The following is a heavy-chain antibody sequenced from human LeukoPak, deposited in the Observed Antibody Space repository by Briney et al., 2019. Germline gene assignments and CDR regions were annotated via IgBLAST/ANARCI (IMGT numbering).Heavy chain of an antibody. J-gene: IGHJ5*02. CDR2: IYYSGTT. V-gene: IGHV4-39*07. Sequence: SETLSLTCTVSGGSISISNFYWGWIRQPPGKGLEWIGTIYYSGTTYYNSSLKSRVTISVDTSKNQFSLKLSSVTAADTAVYYCARFSPTYGSGFDPWGQGTLVTVSS. CDR3: ARFSPTYGSGFDP. D-gene: IGHD3-10*01. CDR1: GGSISISNFY.